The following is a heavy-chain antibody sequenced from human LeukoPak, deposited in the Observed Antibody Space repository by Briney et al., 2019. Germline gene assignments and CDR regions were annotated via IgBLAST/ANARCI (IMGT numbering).Heavy chain of an antibody. Sequence: SETLSLTCGSLSGYYWSWIRQPPGKGLEWIGYVYYTGSTNHNPSLRSRVTISVDTSKNQFSLKMSSVTAADTAVYYCARARIAVSYFDYWGQGALVTVSS. V-gene: IGHV4-59*01. D-gene: IGHD6-6*01. CDR3: ARARIAVSYFDY. CDR1: SLSGYY. J-gene: IGHJ4*02. CDR2: VYYTGST.